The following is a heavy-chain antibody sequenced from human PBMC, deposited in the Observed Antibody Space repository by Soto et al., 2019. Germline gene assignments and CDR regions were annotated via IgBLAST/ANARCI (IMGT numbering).Heavy chain of an antibody. CDR2: IYYSGST. D-gene: IGHD6-6*01. V-gene: IGHV4-59*01. Sequence: PSETLSLTCTVSGGSISSYYWSWIRQPPGKGLEWIGYIYYSGSTNYNPSLKSRVTISVDTSKNQFSLKLSSVTAADTAVYYCARVPPGGSSSVHFDYWGQGTLVTVSS. CDR1: GGSISSYY. J-gene: IGHJ4*02. CDR3: ARVPPGGSSSVHFDY.